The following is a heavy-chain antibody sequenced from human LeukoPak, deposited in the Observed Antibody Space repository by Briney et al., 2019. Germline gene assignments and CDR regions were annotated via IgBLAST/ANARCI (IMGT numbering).Heavy chain of an antibody. D-gene: IGHD3-22*01. J-gene: IGHJ3*02. V-gene: IGHV3-43D*03. CDR1: GFSFDDYA. CDR3: AKAGGSGYYNDAFDI. Sequence: GGSLRLSCAASGFSFDDYAMHWVRHAPGKGVEWLSLISWDGRITYYADSVEGRFTISRDNNKDSLYVQMNSLRADDTALYYCAKAGGSGYYNDAFDIWGQGTMVTVSS. CDR2: ISWDGRIT.